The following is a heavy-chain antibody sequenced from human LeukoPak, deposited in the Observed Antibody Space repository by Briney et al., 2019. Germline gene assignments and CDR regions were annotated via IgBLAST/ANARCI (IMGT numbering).Heavy chain of an antibody. CDR1: GGSFSGYY. Sequence: SETLSLTCAVYGGSFSGYYWSWIRQPPGKGLEWIGEINHSGSTNYNPSLKSRVTISVDTSKNQFSLKLSSVTAADTAVHYCVVYGYYDSSGYYTFDYWGQGTLVTVSS. V-gene: IGHV4-34*01. CDR2: INHSGST. CDR3: VVYGYYDSSGYYTFDY. D-gene: IGHD3-22*01. J-gene: IGHJ4*02.